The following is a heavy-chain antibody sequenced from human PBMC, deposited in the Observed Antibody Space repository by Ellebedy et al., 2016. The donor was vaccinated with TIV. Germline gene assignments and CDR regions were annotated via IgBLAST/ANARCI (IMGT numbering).Heavy chain of an antibody. CDR1: GFTFSTHT. V-gene: IGHV3-21*01. CDR3: ARDLIPMIVGLTGPHYGMDV. Sequence: GGSLRLSCAASGFTFSTHTMNWVRQAPGKGLEWVSSISSSSSYIYYADSVKGRFTISRDNSKNTLSLQMNSLRAEDTAVYYCARDLIPMIVGLTGPHYGMDVWGQGTTVIVSS. D-gene: IGHD3-22*01. CDR2: ISSSSSYI. J-gene: IGHJ6*02.